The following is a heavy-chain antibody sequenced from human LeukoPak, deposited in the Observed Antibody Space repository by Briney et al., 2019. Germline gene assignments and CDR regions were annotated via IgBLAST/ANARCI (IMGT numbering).Heavy chain of an antibody. CDR2: ISYDGSNK. D-gene: IGHD1-1*01. CDR1: GFTFSSYG. V-gene: IGHV3-30*03. CDR3: ARGGTTGTTSPLRAFDI. Sequence: GGSLRLSCAASGFTFSSYGMHWVRQAPGKGLEWVAVISYDGSNKYFADSVKGRFTISRDNAKNSLYLQMNSLRAEGTAVYYCARGGTTGTTSPLRAFDIWGQGTMVTVSS. J-gene: IGHJ3*02.